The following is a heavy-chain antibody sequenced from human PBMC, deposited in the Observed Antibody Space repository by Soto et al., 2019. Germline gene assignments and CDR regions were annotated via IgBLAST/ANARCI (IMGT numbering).Heavy chain of an antibody. CDR1: GFTFSDYW. Sequence: EVQLVESGGGLVQPGGSLRLSCAASGFTFSDYWMHWVRQSPGKGPEWLSRMNSDGRTINYADSVKGRFTISRDNAKNSLYLQMNSLRAEDSAVYSCARDTTGILDYWGQGTLVTVSS. V-gene: IGHV3-74*01. D-gene: IGHD1-1*01. CDR3: ARDTTGILDY. CDR2: MNSDGRTI. J-gene: IGHJ4*02.